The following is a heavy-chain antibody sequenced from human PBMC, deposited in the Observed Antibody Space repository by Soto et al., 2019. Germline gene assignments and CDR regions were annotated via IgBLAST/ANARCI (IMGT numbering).Heavy chain of an antibody. CDR1: GFTFSNYG. V-gene: IGHV3-48*01. J-gene: IGHJ6*03. CDR3: ARDPRYCSGGSCYDVYYYYYMDV. Sequence: EVQLVESGGGLVQPGGSLRLSCAASGFTFSNYGMNWVRQAPGKGLEWVSYISSSSSTMFYADSVKGRFTISRDNARNSLYLQMNSLRAEDTAVYYCARDPRYCSGGSCYDVYYYYYMDVWGKGTTVTVSS. D-gene: IGHD2-15*01. CDR2: ISSSSSTM.